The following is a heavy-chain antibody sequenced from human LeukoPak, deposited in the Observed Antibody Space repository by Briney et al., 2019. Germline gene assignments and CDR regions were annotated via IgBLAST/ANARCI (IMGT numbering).Heavy chain of an antibody. Sequence: PGGSLRLSCAASGLTISSSGVSWVRQTPGKGLEWVSSISGSGDRTHYADSVRGRFTISRDTSEDTLYLQMNSLRAEDTAVYYCAKSLGSSGRGPFDYWGQGTLVTVSS. D-gene: IGHD6-19*01. CDR2: ISGSGDRT. V-gene: IGHV3-23*01. CDR1: GLTISSSG. J-gene: IGHJ4*02. CDR3: AKSLGSSGRGPFDY.